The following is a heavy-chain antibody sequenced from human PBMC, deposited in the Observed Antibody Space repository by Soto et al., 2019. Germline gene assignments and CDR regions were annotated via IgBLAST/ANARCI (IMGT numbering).Heavy chain of an antibody. V-gene: IGHV3-9*01. CDR1: GFTFDDYA. CDR2: INWNSGYI. D-gene: IGHD5-12*01. J-gene: IGHJ4*02. Sequence: GGSLRLSCAASGFTFDDYAMHWVRQAPGKGLEWVSGINWNSGYIGYADSVKGRFTISRDNTKNSLYLQMNSLRAEDTAFYYCAKDSSSGYDSRPDYWGQGTLVTVSS. CDR3: AKDSSSGYDSRPDY.